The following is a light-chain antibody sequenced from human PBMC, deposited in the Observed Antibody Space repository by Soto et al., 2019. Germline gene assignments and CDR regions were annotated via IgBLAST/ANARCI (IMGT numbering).Light chain of an antibody. CDR2: GAF. CDR3: QQRNVWPPVT. CDR1: PSVTNF. Sequence: EIGWTQSPATLSLSPGERATLSCRAIPSVTNFLAWYQQKPGQAPRLLIYGAFNRATGIPARFSGSGSGTDFTLTISSLEPEDSAVYYCQQRNVWPPVTPGQGTGQEIK. V-gene: IGKV3-11*01. J-gene: IGKJ5*01.